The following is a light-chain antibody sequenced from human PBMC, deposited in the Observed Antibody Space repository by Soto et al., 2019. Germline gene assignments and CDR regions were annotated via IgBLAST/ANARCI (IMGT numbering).Light chain of an antibody. CDR3: QSYDATTQV. V-gene: IGLV6-57*01. CDR1: SGSIASNY. J-gene: IGLJ3*02. CDR2: EDN. Sequence: FMLTQPHSVSESPGKTVIISCTRSSGSIASNYVQWYQQRPGSSPTTVIYEDNQRPSGVPDRFSGSIDSSSNSASLTISGLETEDEADYYCQSYDATTQVFGGGTKLTVL.